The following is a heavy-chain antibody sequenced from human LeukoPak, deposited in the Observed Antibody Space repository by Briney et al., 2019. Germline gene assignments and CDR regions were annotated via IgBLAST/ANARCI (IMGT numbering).Heavy chain of an antibody. CDR2: TYYKSKWFN. J-gene: IGHJ4*02. CDR1: GDSVSSNSAA. CDR3: ARGADGYNNYYFDY. D-gene: IGHD3-10*01. Sequence: SQTLSLTCAISGDSVSSNSAAWNWIRQSPSRGLEWLGRTYYKSKWFNDYAISVRSRITINPDTPKNQFSLQLNSVTPEDTAVYYCARGADGYNNYYFDYWGQGTLVTVSS. V-gene: IGHV6-1*01.